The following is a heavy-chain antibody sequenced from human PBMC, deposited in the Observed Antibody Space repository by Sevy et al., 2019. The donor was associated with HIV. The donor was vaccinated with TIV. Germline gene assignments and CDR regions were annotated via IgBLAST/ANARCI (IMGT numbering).Heavy chain of an antibody. J-gene: IGHJ4*02. Sequence: GGSLRLSCAASGFTFSSYAMSWVRQAPGKGLEWVSAIGGCGGCTYYADSVKGRFTISRDNSKNTLYLQMNGRRAEDTAVYDCAKDQKMTTVTYLDYWGQGTLVTVSS. CDR1: GFTFSSYA. CDR3: AKDQKMTTVTYLDY. V-gene: IGHV3-23*01. CDR2: IGGCGGCT. D-gene: IGHD4-17*01.